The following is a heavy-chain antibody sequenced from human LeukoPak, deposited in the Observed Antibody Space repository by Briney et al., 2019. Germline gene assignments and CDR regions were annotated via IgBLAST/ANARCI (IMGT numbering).Heavy chain of an antibody. CDR2: IYSGGTT. D-gene: IGHD5-12*01. Sequence: PGGSLRLSCAASGFTVSSNSMSWVRQAPGKGLEWVSVIYSGGTTYYADSVKGRFTISKDNSKNTLYLQMNSLRAEDTAVYYCARIYIYYYMDVWGKGTTVTVSS. V-gene: IGHV3-66*01. CDR1: GFTVSSNS. J-gene: IGHJ6*03. CDR3: ARIYIYYYMDV.